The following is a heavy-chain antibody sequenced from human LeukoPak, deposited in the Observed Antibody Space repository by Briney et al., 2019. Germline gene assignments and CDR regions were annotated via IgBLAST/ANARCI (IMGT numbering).Heavy chain of an antibody. CDR1: GFTVDSNY. D-gene: IGHD5-12*01. J-gene: IGHJ4*02. CDR2: IYAGGNT. V-gene: IGHV3-53*01. Sequence: GGSLRLSCAASGFTVDSNYLSWVRQAPGKGLEWVSTIYAGGNTYYAASVKGRFTISRDFSKNTVFLHMNSLRAEDTAMYYCARGDDSGYYDYFDYWGQGALVTVSS. CDR3: ARGDDSGYYDYFDY.